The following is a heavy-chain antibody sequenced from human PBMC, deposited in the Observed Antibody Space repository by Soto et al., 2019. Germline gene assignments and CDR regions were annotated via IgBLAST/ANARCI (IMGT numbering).Heavy chain of an antibody. CDR2: INPNSRGT. J-gene: IGHJ5*02. CDR1: GYTFTDYF. V-gene: IGHV1-2*02. Sequence: ASVKVSCKASGYTFTDYFIHWVRQAPGQGFEWMGWINPNSRGTNYAQKFQGRVTVTRDTSNSTAYMELRGLRSDDTAVYYCARVTLKAGNWFDPGGQGTLVNVSS. CDR3: ARVTLKAGNWFDP.